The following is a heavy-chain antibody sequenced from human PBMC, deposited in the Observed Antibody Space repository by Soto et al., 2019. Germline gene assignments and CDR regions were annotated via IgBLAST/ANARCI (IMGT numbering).Heavy chain of an antibody. V-gene: IGHV1-46*01. Sequence: QVQLVQSGAEVKKPGASAKVSCKASGYTFTSYYMHWVRQAPGQGLEWMGIIDPSGGSPSYAQKFQGRVTMTRDTSTSTVYMELSSLRSEDTAVYYCARGTRAAPDTITMTLAWFDPWGHGTLVTVSS. J-gene: IGHJ5*02. CDR3: ARGTRAAPDTITMTLAWFDP. CDR2: IDPSGGSP. CDR1: GYTFTSYY. D-gene: IGHD3-22*01.